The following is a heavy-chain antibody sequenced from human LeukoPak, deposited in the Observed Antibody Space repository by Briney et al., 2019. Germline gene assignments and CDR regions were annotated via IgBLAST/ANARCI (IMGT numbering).Heavy chain of an antibody. J-gene: IGHJ6*03. Sequence: SETLSLTCAVYGGSFSGYYWTWIRQIPEKGLEWIGGMNPSGSTNYNPSLKSRVTISVDTSKNQFSLELSSVTAADTAVYYCARGRQDVTMIVVVMTAVSYYLDVWGKGTTVTVS. CDR1: GGSFSGYY. CDR2: MNPSGST. D-gene: IGHD3-22*01. V-gene: IGHV4-34*01. CDR3: ARGRQDVTMIVVVMTAVSYYLDV.